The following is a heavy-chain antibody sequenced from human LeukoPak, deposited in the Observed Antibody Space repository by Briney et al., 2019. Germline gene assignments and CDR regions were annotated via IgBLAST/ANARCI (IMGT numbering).Heavy chain of an antibody. D-gene: IGHD6-19*01. CDR2: INHSGST. J-gene: IGHJ2*01. Sequence: SETLSLTCAVYGGSFSGYYWSWIRQPPGKGLEWIGEINHSGSTNYNPSLKSRVTISVATSKNQFSLKLSSVTAADTAVYYCARGSDSSGWGYWYFDLWGRGTLVTVSS. CDR3: ARGSDSSGWGYWYFDL. CDR1: GGSFSGYY. V-gene: IGHV4-34*01.